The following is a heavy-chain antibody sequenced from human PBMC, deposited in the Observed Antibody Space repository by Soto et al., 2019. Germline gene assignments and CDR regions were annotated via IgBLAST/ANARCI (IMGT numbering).Heavy chain of an antibody. J-gene: IGHJ3*01. D-gene: IGHD1-1*01. V-gene: IGHV3-53*01. CDR3: ASWHEREHAYDV. CDR1: GLTVSGTKY. CDR2: LYDVYGS. Sequence: DVQLVESGGGLIQPGESLRLFCAAFGLTVSGTKYVAWVRQAPGKGLEWVSALYDVYGSFYADSVKGRFTTSSDNSKSTVYLQMNDLRPDDTAVYYCASWHEREHAYDVWGQGTAVTVSS.